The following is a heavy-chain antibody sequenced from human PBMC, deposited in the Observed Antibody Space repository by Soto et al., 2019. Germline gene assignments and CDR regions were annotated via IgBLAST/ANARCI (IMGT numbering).Heavy chain of an antibody. CDR2: ISYDGSNK. V-gene: IGHV3-30*18. J-gene: IGHJ5*02. Sequence: PGGSLRLSCAASGFTFSSYGMHWVRQAPGKGLEWVAVISYDGSNKYYADSVKGRFTISRDNSKNTLYLQMNSLRAEDTAVYYCAKDLYYDSSGNPNWSDPWGQGTLVTVSS. CDR3: AKDLYYDSSGNPNWSDP. CDR1: GFTFSSYG. D-gene: IGHD3-22*01.